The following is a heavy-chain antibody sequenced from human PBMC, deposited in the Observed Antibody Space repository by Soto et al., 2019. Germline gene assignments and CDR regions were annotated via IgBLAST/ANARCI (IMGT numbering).Heavy chain of an antibody. D-gene: IGHD3-22*01. CDR2: INTGTGNT. CDR3: ARGPYYYDSSAGIRYYYGMDV. J-gene: IGHJ6*04. Sequence: ASMKVSCKASGYTFTNHAMHWVRQAPGQRLEWMGRINTGTGNTEYSQKFLGRVTITRDTSASTAYMELSSLRSEDTAVYYCARGPYYYDSSAGIRYYYGMDVWGKGTTVTVPS. CDR1: GYTFTNHA. V-gene: IGHV1-3*04.